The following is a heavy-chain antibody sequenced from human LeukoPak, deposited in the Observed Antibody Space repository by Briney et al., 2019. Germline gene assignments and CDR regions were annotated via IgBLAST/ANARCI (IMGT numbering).Heavy chain of an antibody. D-gene: IGHD6-19*01. CDR2: ISAYNGNT. CDR3: ARVLGYVAVAGIFDY. Sequence: GASVKVSCKASGYTFTSYGISWERQAPGQGLEWMGWISAYNGNTNYAQKLQGRVTMTTDTSTSTAYMELRSLRSDDTAVYYCARVLGYVAVAGIFDYWGQGTLVTVSS. CDR1: GYTFTSYG. J-gene: IGHJ4*02. V-gene: IGHV1-18*01.